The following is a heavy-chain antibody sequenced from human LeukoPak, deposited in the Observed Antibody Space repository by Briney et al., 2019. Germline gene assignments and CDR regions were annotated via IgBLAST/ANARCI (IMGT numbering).Heavy chain of an antibody. CDR2: ISDSGDYT. D-gene: IGHD2-8*01. J-gene: IGHJ4*02. CDR1: GFTFSSYA. V-gene: IGHV3-23*01. CDR3: AKDTSIGKYCTNGVCSPFDY. Sequence: AGGSLRLSCAASGFTFSSYAMSWVRQAPGKGLEWVSAISDSGDYTYYADSVKGRFTISRDNSKNTLYLQMTSLRAEDTAAYYCAKDTSIGKYCTNGVCSPFDYWGQGTLVTASS.